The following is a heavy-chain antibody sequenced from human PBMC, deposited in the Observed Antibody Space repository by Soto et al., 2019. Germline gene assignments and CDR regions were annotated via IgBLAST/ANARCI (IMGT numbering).Heavy chain of an antibody. J-gene: IGHJ6*02. CDR1: GGTFSNYA. Sequence: GASVKVSCKAAGGTFSNYAVSWVRQAPGQGLEWMGGIIPIFGTAKYAQKLQGSVTITADKSTSTAYMELSSLRADDTAVYFCARDRGGTGMFFGMDVWGQGTTVTVSS. D-gene: IGHD3-10*01. V-gene: IGHV1-69*06. CDR2: IIPIFGTA. CDR3: ARDRGGTGMFFGMDV.